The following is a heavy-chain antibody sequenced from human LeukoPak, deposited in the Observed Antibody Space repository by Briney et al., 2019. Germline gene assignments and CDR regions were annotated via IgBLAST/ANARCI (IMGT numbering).Heavy chain of an antibody. CDR2: INPNTGGI. J-gene: IGHJ4*02. CDR1: GYTFTGYY. Sequence: ASVKVSCKASGYTFTGYYMHWVRQAPGQGLEWMGWINPNTGGINYAQKFQGRVTMTRDRSITTVYMELSGLRSDDTAIYYCAKGEAVSATWDYWGQGTLVTVSS. CDR3: AKGEAVSATWDY. V-gene: IGHV1-2*02. D-gene: IGHD6-19*01.